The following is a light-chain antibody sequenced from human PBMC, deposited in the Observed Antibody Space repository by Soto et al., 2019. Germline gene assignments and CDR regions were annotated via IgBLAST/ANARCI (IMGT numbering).Light chain of an antibody. V-gene: IGKV1-5*03. CDR2: KAS. CDR1: QSISSW. CDR3: QQYKSYPWT. J-gene: IGKJ1*01. Sequence: DIQMTQSPSTLSASVGDRVTITCRASQSISSWLAWYQQKPGKAPKLLMYKASSLESGVPSTFSGSGSGTEFTLTISSLQPDDFASYYCQQYKSYPWTFGQGTKVEIK.